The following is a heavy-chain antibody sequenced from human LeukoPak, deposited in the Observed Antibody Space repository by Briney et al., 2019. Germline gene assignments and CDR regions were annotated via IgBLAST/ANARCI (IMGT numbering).Heavy chain of an antibody. CDR3: ARERRGYSYGYIDY. CDR1: GGTFSSYA. V-gene: IGHV1-69*05. J-gene: IGHJ4*02. Sequence: SVKVSCKASGGTFSSYAISWVRQAPGQGLEWMGRIIPIFGTANYAQKFQGRVTITTDESTSTAYMELSGLRSEDTAVYYCARERRGYSYGYIDYWGQGTLVTVSS. CDR2: IIPIFGTA. D-gene: IGHD5-18*01.